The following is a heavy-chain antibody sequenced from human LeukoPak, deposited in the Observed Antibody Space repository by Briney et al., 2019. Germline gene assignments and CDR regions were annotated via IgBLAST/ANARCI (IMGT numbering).Heavy chain of an antibody. CDR3: ARGLSCSSTSCYFNWFDP. Sequence: ASVKVSCKASGYTFTSYDINWVRQATGQGLEWMGWMSPNSGNTGYAQKFQGRVTITRNTSISTAYMELSSLRSEDTAVYYCARGLSCSSTSCYFNWFDPWGQGTLVTVSS. CDR2: MSPNSGNT. J-gene: IGHJ5*02. V-gene: IGHV1-8*03. CDR1: GYTFTSYD. D-gene: IGHD2-2*01.